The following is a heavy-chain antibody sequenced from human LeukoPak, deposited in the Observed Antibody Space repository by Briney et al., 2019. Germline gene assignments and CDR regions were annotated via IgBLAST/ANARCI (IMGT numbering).Heavy chain of an antibody. CDR1: EFSFRNYW. Sequence: AGGSLRLSCAASEFSFRNYWMGWVRQAPGKGLEWVANTKPDGSAEYYADSVRGRFTASRDNANNLLYLQMNRLRAEDTAVYYCARDGGLHTNFDYWGQGTLLTVSS. V-gene: IGHV3-7*01. CDR3: ARDGGLHTNFDY. CDR2: TKPDGSAE. J-gene: IGHJ4*02. D-gene: IGHD2-15*01.